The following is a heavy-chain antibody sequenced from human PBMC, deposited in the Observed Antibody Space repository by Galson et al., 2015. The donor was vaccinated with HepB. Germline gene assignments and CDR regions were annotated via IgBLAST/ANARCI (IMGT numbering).Heavy chain of an antibody. CDR2: INPNSGGT. J-gene: IGHJ5*02. Sequence: SVKVSCKASGYNFNAYYMHWVRQAPGQGLEWVGWINPNSGGTNYAQKFQGRVTMTRDTSISTAYMELSSLRSDDTAVYYCARESRSGWLDPWGQGTLVTVSS. CDR1: GYNFNAYY. V-gene: IGHV1-2*02. CDR3: ARESRSGWLDP. D-gene: IGHD3-3*01.